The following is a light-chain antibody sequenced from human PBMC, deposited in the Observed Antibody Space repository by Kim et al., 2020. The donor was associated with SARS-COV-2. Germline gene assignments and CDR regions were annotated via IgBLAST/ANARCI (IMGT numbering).Light chain of an antibody. V-gene: IGKV4-1*01. Sequence: DIVMTQSPDSLAVSLGERATLNCKSSQTVLYNSNNKNYLAWYQQKPGQAPKLLIYWASIRESGVSDRFSGSGSETDFTLTISSLQAEDVAVYYCQQWNRNYPSFGQWTKLEI. J-gene: IGKJ2*03. CDR1: QTVLYNSNNKNY. CDR2: WAS. CDR3: QQWNRNYPS.